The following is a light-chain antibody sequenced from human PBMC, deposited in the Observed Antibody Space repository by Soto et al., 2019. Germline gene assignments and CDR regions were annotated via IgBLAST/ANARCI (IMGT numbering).Light chain of an antibody. CDR2: EVS. CDR3: SSYTSSSNLGV. Sequence: QSALTQPASVSGSPGQSITISCTGTSSDVGGHNYVSWYQQHPGKAPKLMIYEVSNRPSGVSNRFSGSKSGNTASLTISGLQAEDEADYYCSSYTSSSNLGVFGGGTKLTVL. V-gene: IGLV2-14*01. CDR1: SSDVGGHNY. J-gene: IGLJ2*01.